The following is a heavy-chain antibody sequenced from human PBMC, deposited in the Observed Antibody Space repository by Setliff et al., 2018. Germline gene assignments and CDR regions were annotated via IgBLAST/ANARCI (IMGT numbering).Heavy chain of an antibody. CDR3: ARLYYNSRALYFDI. V-gene: IGHV4-59*11. Sequence: SETLSLTCTVSGGSISSHYWSWIRQPPGKGLEWIGYIYYSGSTNYNPSLKSRVTISVDTSKNQFSLKLSSVNAADTAVYYCARLYYNSRALYFDIWGQGHPVTVSS. CDR2: IYYSGST. CDR1: GGSISSHY. D-gene: IGHD3-10*01. J-gene: IGHJ4*02.